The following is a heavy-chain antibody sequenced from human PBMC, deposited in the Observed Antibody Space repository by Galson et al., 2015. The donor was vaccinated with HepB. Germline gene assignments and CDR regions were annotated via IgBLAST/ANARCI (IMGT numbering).Heavy chain of an antibody. D-gene: IGHD3-3*01. CDR2: ISSSSSYI. J-gene: IGHJ5*02. Sequence: SLRLSCAASGFTFSSYSMNWVRQAPGKGLEWVSSISSSSSYIYYADSVKGRFTISRDNAKSSLYLQMNSLRAEDTAVYYCASFHHTLRFVNWFDPWGQGTLVTVSS. V-gene: IGHV3-21*01. CDR1: GFTFSSYS. CDR3: ASFHHTLRFVNWFDP.